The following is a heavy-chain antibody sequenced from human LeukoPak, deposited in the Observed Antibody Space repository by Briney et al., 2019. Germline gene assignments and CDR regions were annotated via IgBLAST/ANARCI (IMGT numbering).Heavy chain of an antibody. Sequence: PVGSLRLSCAASGFTFSSYWMYWVRQAPGKGLVWVSRISSDGITTNYAGAVKGRFTMSRDNAKNTLFLQMNTLRAEDTAVYYCVRDLGELPTYWGQGTLVTVSS. V-gene: IGHV3-74*01. CDR2: ISSDGITT. J-gene: IGHJ4*02. CDR1: GFTFSSYW. CDR3: VRDLGELPTY. D-gene: IGHD1-26*01.